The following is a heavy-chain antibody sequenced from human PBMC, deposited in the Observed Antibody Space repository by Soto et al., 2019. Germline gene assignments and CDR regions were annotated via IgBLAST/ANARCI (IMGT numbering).Heavy chain of an antibody. CDR3: VIGLFGVFTCPYGMDV. CDR2: INGDGSIT. D-gene: IGHD3-3*01. V-gene: IGHV3-74*01. CDR1: GFTFSTYW. Sequence: PGGSLRLSCAASGFTFSTYWVHWVRQAPGKGLVWVSRINGDGSITTFADSVRGRFTIARDNAKNTLYLQMNSLRVEDTAVYYCVIGLFGVFTCPYGMDVWGQGTTVTVSS. J-gene: IGHJ6*02.